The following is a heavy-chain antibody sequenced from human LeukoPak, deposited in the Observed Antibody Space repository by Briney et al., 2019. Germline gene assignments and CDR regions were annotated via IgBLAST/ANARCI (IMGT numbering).Heavy chain of an antibody. CDR3: VSSSWYYFDY. D-gene: IGHD6-13*01. CDR1: GFTFSSYE. CDR2: ISSSGSTI. Sequence: SGGSLRLSCAASGFTFSSYEMNWVRQAPGKGLEWVSYISSSGSTIYYADSVKGRFTISRDNAKNPLYLQMNSLRAEDTAVYYCVSSSWYYFDYWGQGTLVTVSS. J-gene: IGHJ4*02. V-gene: IGHV3-48*03.